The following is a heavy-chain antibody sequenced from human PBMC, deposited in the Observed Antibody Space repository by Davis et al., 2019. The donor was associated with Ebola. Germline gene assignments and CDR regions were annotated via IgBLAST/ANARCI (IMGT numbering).Heavy chain of an antibody. J-gene: IGHJ2*01. D-gene: IGHD2-21*02. Sequence: MPSEILSLTCTVSGGSLSNYVWSWIRQPPGKGLEWVVYMYYSGYTSYNPSLKSRVSISLDTTKNQFSLKMTSVTAADTAVYYCARLARTALIDYHYFDIWGRGTLVTVSS. CDR1: GGSLSNYV. CDR2: MYYSGYT. V-gene: IGHV4-59*01. CDR3: ARLARTALIDYHYFDI.